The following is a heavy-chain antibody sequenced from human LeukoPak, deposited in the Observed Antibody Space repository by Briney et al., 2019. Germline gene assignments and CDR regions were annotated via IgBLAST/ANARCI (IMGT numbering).Heavy chain of an antibody. CDR2: IYESGAT. CDR1: GESLNSYY. CDR3: ARGAWATRLGS. V-gene: IGHV4-34*01. J-gene: IGHJ4*02. Sequence: SSETLSLTCAVYGESLNSYYWSWVRQPPGEGLEWIGEIYESGATEYNPSLKSRVTISMVPSKQQFSLSLSSVTAADTAVYYCARGAWATRLGSWGLGTPVIVSS. D-gene: IGHD2-15*01.